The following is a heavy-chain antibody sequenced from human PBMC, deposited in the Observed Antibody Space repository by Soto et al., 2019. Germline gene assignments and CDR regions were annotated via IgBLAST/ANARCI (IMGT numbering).Heavy chain of an antibody. D-gene: IGHD3-3*01. J-gene: IGHJ6*02. CDR1: GGSISSGGYY. Sequence: SETLSLTCTVSGGSISSGGYYWSWIRQHPGKGLEWIGYIYYSGSTYYNPSLKSRVTISVDTSKNQFSLKLSSVTAADTAVYYCASSSQDFWSGYSYYYGMDVWGQGTTVTVYS. CDR3: ASSSQDFWSGYSYYYGMDV. V-gene: IGHV4-31*03. CDR2: IYYSGST.